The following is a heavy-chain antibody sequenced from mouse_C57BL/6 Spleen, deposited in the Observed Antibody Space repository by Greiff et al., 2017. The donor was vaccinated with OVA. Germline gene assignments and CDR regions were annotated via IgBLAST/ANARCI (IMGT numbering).Heavy chain of an antibody. V-gene: IGHV1-55*01. CDR1: GYTFTSYW. Sequence: VQLQQPGAELVKPGASVKMSCKASGYTFTSYWITWVKQRPGQGLEWIGDIYPGSGSTTYNEKFKRKATLTVDTSSSTAYMQLSSLTSEDSAVYYCARRNYDGSVDYWGQGTTLTVSS. D-gene: IGHD1-1*01. J-gene: IGHJ2*01. CDR3: ARRNYDGSVDY. CDR2: IYPGSGST.